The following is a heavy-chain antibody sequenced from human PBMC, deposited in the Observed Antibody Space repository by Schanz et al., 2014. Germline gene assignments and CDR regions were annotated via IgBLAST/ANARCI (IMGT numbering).Heavy chain of an antibody. Sequence: EVQLVESGGGLVKPGGSLRLSCTAYRIIFGTYSMNWIRQTPKGLEWVSFISSSGTSIYYADSVKGRFTISRDNAKNSLYLQMNSLRAEDTAVYYCARSRGFDSIFDFWGRGTLVTVSS. V-gene: IGHV3-21*05. J-gene: IGHJ4*02. CDR1: RIIFGTYS. CDR2: ISSSGTSI. D-gene: IGHD5-12*01. CDR3: ARSRGFDSIFDF.